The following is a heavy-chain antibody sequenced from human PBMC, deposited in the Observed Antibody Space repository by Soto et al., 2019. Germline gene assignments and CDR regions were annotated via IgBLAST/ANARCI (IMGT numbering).Heavy chain of an antibody. V-gene: IGHV1-3*01. Sequence: ASVKVSCKASGGTFSSYAISWVRQAPGQRLEWMGWINAGNGNTKYSQKFQGRVTMTEDTSTDTAYMELSSLRSEDTAVYYCATYYDSSGYYYAPLPRNWFDPWGQGTLVTRLL. CDR1: GGTFSSYA. CDR2: INAGNGNT. CDR3: ATYYDSSGYYYAPLPRNWFDP. D-gene: IGHD3-22*01. J-gene: IGHJ5*02.